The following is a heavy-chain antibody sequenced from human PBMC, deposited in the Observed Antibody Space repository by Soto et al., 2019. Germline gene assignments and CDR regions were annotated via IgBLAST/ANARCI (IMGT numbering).Heavy chain of an antibody. CDR1: NGSISTYY. CDR2: IYYTGSP. V-gene: IGHV4-59*08. D-gene: IGHD5-18*01. Sequence: SETLSLTCTVSNGSISTYYWSWIRQPPGRSLEWIGHIYYTGSPTYNPSLKSRVTISVDTSKNQFSLKLSSVTAADTAVYYCARHCRVDTAMAIDYWGQGTLVTVS. CDR3: ARHCRVDTAMAIDY. J-gene: IGHJ4*02.